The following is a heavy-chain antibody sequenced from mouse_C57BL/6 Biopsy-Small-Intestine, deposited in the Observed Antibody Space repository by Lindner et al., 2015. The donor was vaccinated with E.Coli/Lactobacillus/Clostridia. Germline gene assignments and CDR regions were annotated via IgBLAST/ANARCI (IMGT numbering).Heavy chain of an antibody. D-gene: IGHD3-1*01. Sequence: SVKVSCKASGYSFTSYTIQWVRQAPGQRLEWMGWVNPDNDNTRYSQRFQGRVTITSDTSATTAYMELTGLKSEDTAVYYCARPLGAGISLMGLSLWGQGTLVTVSS. CDR2: VNPDNDNT. V-gene: IGHV1-66*01. CDR1: GYSFTSYT. CDR3: ARPLGAGISLMGLSL. J-gene: IGHJ4*01.